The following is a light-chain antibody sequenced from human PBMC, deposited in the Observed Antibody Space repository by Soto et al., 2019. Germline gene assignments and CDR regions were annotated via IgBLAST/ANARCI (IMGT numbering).Light chain of an antibody. CDR3: SSYTTSNTRQIV. J-gene: IGLJ1*01. CDR1: SSDVGGYNY. V-gene: IGLV2-14*03. CDR2: DVS. Sequence: QSALTQPASVSGSPGQSINTSCTGTSSDVGGYNYVSWYQHHPGKAPKLIIYDVSNRPSGVSNPFSGSKSGNTASLTISGLQPEDEADYYCSSYTTSNTRQIVFGTGTKLTVL.